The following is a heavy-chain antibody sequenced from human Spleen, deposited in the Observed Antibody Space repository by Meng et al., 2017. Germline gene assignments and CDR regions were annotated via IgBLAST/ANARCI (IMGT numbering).Heavy chain of an antibody. J-gene: IGHJ4*02. D-gene: IGHD3-3*01. CDR1: GGSFSGYY. CDR3: ASRRFLEWLRFGY. V-gene: IGHV4-34*01. CDR2: INHSGST. Sequence: QVQLQQWGAGLLKPSETLSLTCAVYGGSFSGYYWSWIRQPPGKGLEGIGEINHSGSTNYNPSLKSRVTISVDTSKNQFSLKLSSVTAADTAVYYCASRRFLEWLRFGYWGQGTLVTVSS.